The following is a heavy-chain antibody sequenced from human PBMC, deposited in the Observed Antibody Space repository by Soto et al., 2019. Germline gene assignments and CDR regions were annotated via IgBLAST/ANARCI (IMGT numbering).Heavy chain of an antibody. J-gene: IGHJ6*02. CDR1: GGSISSSSHY. D-gene: IGHD3-22*01. Sequence: QLHLQESGPGLVKPSETLSLTCTVSGGSISSSSHYWGWIRQPPGKGLEWIGNVYYGGSTYYNPSLKSRVTISVETSKSQFSLKLSSVTAADTAVYYCAGGDYYHSSGYYFYYYTMDVWGQGTKVTV. CDR3: AGGDYYHSSGYYFYYYTMDV. CDR2: VYYGGST. V-gene: IGHV4-39*01.